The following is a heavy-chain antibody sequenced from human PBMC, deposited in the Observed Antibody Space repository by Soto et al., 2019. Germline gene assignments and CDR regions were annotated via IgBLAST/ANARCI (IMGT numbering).Heavy chain of an antibody. CDR2: YSGNT. V-gene: IGHV4-59*08. CDR1: GGSMSNSF. J-gene: IGHJ2*01. Sequence: QVQLQESGPGLVKPSETLSLTCTVSGGSMSNSFWSWIRQPPGKGLEWIGYSGNTNYNPSLQSRATISVHSSKNQFSLKLSSVTVADTAMYFCARHHHEDSGNNHPHYWYFDLWGRGTLVTVSS. CDR3: ARHHHEDSGNNHPHYWYFDL. D-gene: IGHD5-12*01.